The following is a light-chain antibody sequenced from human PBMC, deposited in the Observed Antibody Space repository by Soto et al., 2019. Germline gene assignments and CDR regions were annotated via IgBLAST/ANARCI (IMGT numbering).Light chain of an antibody. Sequence: QSALTQPPSASGSPGQSVTISCTGTSSDVGGYNYVSWYQQHPGKAPRLMIYEVSKRPSGVPDRFSGSKSGNTASLTVSGLQAEEEADYYCRSHAGIIHLVFGGGTKVTVL. J-gene: IGLJ2*01. V-gene: IGLV2-8*01. CDR1: SSDVGGYNY. CDR3: RSHAGIIHLV. CDR2: EVS.